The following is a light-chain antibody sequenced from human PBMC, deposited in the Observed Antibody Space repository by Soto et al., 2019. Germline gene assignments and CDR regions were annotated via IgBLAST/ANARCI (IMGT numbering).Light chain of an antibody. V-gene: IGLV1-44*01. CDR2: SNN. CDR1: SPNIGGNA. J-gene: IGLJ1*01. CDR3: CSYTSRTTYV. Sequence: QSVLTQPPSASGTPGQRVTISCSGSSPNIGGNAVNWYQQLPGTAPKVLIYSNNQRPSGVPDRFSGSKSGTSASLAISGLQSEDEADYFCCSYTSRTTYVFGTGTKLTVL.